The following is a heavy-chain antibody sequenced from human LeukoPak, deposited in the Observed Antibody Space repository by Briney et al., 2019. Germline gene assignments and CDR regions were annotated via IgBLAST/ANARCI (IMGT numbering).Heavy chain of an antibody. CDR3: AKSGIAAADYWYFDL. CDR2: MSYDGHNT. J-gene: IGHJ2*01. V-gene: IGHV3-30-3*01. D-gene: IGHD6-13*01. Sequence: TSLRPSGADSGFTFMTYAMDWVREAPGKGLEWVAVMSYDGHNTDYADSVKGRSTISRDNSKNTLYLQMNRLRAEDTAVYYCAKSGIAAADYWYFDLWGRGTLVTVSS. CDR1: GFTFMTYA.